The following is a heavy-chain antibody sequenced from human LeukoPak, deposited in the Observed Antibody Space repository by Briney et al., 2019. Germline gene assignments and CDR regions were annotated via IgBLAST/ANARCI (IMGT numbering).Heavy chain of an antibody. CDR1: GGTFSSYA. Sequence: GASVKVSCKASGGTFSSYAISWVRQAPGQGLEWMGGIIPIFGTANYAQKFQGRVTITTDESTSTAYMELSSLRSEDTAVYYCARARFLGLQNLNWFDPWGQGTLVTVSS. CDR3: ARARFLGLQNLNWFDP. V-gene: IGHV1-69*05. CDR2: IIPIFGTA. J-gene: IGHJ5*02. D-gene: IGHD2/OR15-2a*01.